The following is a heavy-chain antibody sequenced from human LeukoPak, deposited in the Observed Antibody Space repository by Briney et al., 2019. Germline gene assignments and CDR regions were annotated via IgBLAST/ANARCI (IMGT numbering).Heavy chain of an antibody. J-gene: IGHJ6*02. CDR1: GGSFSGYY. D-gene: IGHD6-13*01. CDR2: INHSGST. Sequence: SETLSLTCAVYGGSFSGYYWSWIRQPPGKGLEWIGEINHSGSTNYNPSLKSRVTISVDTSKNQFSLYLSSVTAADTAVYYCVRHAATRHNYGMDVWGQGTTVTVSS. CDR3: VRHAATRHNYGMDV. V-gene: IGHV4-34*01.